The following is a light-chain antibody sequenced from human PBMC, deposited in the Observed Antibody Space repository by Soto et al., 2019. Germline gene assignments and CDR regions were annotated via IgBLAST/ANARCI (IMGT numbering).Light chain of an antibody. J-gene: IGKJ2*01. V-gene: IGKV1-39*01. CDR3: QQSFSTPPT. CDR1: QTLNSY. CDR2: AAS. Sequence: DIQMTQSPSSLSASVGDRVTITCRASQTLNSYLNWYQQKSPKAPKLLIYAASRLQSGVPSRFNGSGTTTDFTLTLASLQPEDFATYFCQQSFSTPPTFGQGTKL.